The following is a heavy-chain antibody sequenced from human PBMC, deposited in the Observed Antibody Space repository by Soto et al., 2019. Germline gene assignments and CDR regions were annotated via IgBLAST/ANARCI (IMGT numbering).Heavy chain of an antibody. D-gene: IGHD3-10*01. V-gene: IGHV4-59*08. J-gene: IGHJ6*03. CDR3: ARLGTLSYYYYYYYMDV. CDR2: IYYSGST. CDR1: GGSISSYY. Sequence: SETLSLTCTVSGGSISSYYWSWIRQPPGKGLEWIGYIYYSGSTNYNPSLKSRVTISVDTSKNQFSLKLSSVTAADTAVYYCARLGTLSYYYYYYYMDVWGKGTTVTVSS.